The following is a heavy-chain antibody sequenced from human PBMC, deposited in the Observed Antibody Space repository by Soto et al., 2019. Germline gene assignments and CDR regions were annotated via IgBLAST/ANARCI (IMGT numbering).Heavy chain of an antibody. V-gene: IGHV3-33*01. Sequence: QVQLVESGGGVVQPGRSLRLSCTASGFTFSNYGVHWVRQAPGKGLEWVALIWYDGNHKYYADSVKGRFTISRDTSRNTLYLQMNSLRAEDTALYYCARDLSGPLDYWGQGTLVTVSS. D-gene: IGHD3-16*02. CDR3: ARDLSGPLDY. CDR2: IWYDGNHK. J-gene: IGHJ4*02. CDR1: GFTFSNYG.